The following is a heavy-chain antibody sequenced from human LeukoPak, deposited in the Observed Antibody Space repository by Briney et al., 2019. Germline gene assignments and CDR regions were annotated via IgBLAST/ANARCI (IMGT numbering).Heavy chain of an antibody. D-gene: IGHD6-6*01. CDR2: IYSGGAT. J-gene: IGHJ4*02. V-gene: IGHV3-66*01. Sequence: PGGSLRLSCAASGFTVGNNYMNWVRQAPGKGLEWVSLIYSGGATFYADAVKGRFTISRDGSKNTLYLQMNSLRAEDTAVYYCARDPPAVAANTYGWGQGTLVTVSS. CDR3: ARDPPAVAANTYG. CDR1: GFTVGNNY.